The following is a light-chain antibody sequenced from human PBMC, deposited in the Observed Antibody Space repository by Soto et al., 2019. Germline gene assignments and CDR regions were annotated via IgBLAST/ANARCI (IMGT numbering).Light chain of an antibody. CDR2: DAS. CDR1: QSLSSY. CDR3: QYSRA. Sequence: EIVLTQSPATLSLSPGERATLSCRASQSLSSYLAWYQQKPGQAPRLLMYDASNRATGIPARFSGSGSGTDFTLTISSLEAEDFAVYYCQYSRAFGQGTKVEIK. V-gene: IGKV3-11*01. J-gene: IGKJ1*01.